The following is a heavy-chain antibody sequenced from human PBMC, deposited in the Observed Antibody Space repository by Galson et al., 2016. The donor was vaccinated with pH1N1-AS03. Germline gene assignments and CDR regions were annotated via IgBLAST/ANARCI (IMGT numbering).Heavy chain of an antibody. D-gene: IGHD1-1*01. CDR1: GFTFDDYA. CDR2: INWDGSKT. J-gene: IGHJ4*02. Sequence: SLRLSCAASGFTFDDYAIHWVRQAPGTGLEWVSLINWDGSKTYLADSVKGRFTISRDNSRNSLYLQMNSLRAEDTALYYCGRGDTTWTRIIDYWGQGTLVTVSS. CDR3: GRGDTTWTRIIDY. V-gene: IGHV3-43D*04.